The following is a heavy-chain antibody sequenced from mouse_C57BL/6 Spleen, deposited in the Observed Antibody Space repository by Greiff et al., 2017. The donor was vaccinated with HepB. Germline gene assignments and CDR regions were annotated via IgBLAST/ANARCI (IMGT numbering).Heavy chain of an antibody. CDR2: ISSGGSYT. CDR1: GFTFSSYG. CDR3: ARHDYGNYSYFDY. J-gene: IGHJ2*01. Sequence: EVKLVESGGDLVKPGGSLKLSCAASGFTFSSYGMSWVRQTPDKRLEWVATISSGGSYTYYPDSVKGRFTISRDNAKNTLYLQMSSLKSEDTAMYYCARHDYGNYSYFDYWGQGTTLTVSS. V-gene: IGHV5-6*01. D-gene: IGHD2-1*01.